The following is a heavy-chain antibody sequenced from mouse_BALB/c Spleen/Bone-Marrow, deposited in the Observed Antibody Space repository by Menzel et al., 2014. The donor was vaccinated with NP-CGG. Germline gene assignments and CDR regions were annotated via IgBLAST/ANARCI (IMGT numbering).Heavy chain of an antibody. D-gene: IGHD2-4*01. CDR2: ISYSGST. CDR1: GYSITRDYA. Sequence: EVQLQQSGPGLVKPSQSLSLTCIVTGYSITRDYAWYWIRQFPGNKLEWMGYISYSGSTTYNPSLESRISITRDTSKNQFFLQLNSVTTEDTATYYCARSSSYDYDVGFAYWGQGTLVTVSA. V-gene: IGHV3-2*02. CDR3: ARSSSYDYDVGFAY. J-gene: IGHJ3*01.